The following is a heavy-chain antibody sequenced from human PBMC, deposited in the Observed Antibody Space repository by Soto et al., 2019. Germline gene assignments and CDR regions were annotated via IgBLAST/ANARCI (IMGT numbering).Heavy chain of an antibody. CDR2: ISSSGTYT. CDR3: ACVAPTIFGAQFHHNLVDV. CDR1: GFSGNTND. D-gene: IGHD3-3*01. Sequence: GGSFGRAFATSGFSGNTNDKAWIRQTPGKGPEWIAYISSSGTYTTYTDSVKGRFTVSRDNAKSSLYLQMNSLRGEDTAVYYCACVAPTIFGAQFHHNLVDVWGQGNTVT. J-gene: IGHJ6*02. V-gene: IGHV3-11*06.